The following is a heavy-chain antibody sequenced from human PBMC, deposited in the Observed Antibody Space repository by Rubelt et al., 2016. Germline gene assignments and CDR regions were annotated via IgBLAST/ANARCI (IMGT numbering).Heavy chain of an antibody. D-gene: IGHD5-12*01. CDR3: ARTSGYNYDEAFDI. CDR1: GGSFNNYY. J-gene: IGHJ3*02. Sequence: QVQLQQWGAGLLRPSETLSLTCVVSGGSFNNYYWAWIRQPPGKGPEWIGEIDHGGSTRYNPSLKSRISISVDTSKNLFSLRLSSVTAADTAVYYCARTSGYNYDEAFDIWGQGTMVTVSP. CDR2: IDHGGST. V-gene: IGHV4-34*02.